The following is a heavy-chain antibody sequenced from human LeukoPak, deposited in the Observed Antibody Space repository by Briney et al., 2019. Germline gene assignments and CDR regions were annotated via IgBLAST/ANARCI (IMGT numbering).Heavy chain of an antibody. CDR2: ISSSSSYI. V-gene: IGHV3-21*01. D-gene: IGHD3-3*01. Sequence: GGSLRLSCAASGFTFSSYSMNWVRQAPGQGLEWVSSISSSSSYIYYADSVKGRFTISRDNAKNSLYLQMNSLRAEDTAVYYCARDPPYYDFWSDDAYYFDYWGQGTLVTVSS. J-gene: IGHJ4*02. CDR3: ARDPPYYDFWSDDAYYFDY. CDR1: GFTFSSYS.